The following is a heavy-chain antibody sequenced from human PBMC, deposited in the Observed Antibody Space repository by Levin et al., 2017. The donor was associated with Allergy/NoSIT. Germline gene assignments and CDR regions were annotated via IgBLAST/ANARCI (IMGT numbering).Heavy chain of an antibody. CDR2: IIPILGIA. CDR1: GGSFSSYT. J-gene: IGHJ6*02. Sequence: PGGSLRLSCKASGGSFSSYTINWVRQAPGQGLEWMGRIIPILGIANYTQKFQGRVTITADKSTSTAYMEVSSLRSEDTAVYYCAKTYCSITSCHLSWYFYGMDVWGQGTTVTVSS. D-gene: IGHD2-2*01. CDR3: AKTYCSITSCHLSWYFYGMDV. V-gene: IGHV1-69*02.